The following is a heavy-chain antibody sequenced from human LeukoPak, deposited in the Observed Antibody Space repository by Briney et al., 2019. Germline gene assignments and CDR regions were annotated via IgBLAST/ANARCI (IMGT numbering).Heavy chain of an antibody. V-gene: IGHV4-30-2*01. CDR3: ASLSRGY. CDR1: GGSISSGGYS. CDR2: IYHSGST. J-gene: IGHJ4*02. Sequence: PSQTLSLTCAVSGGSISSGGYSWSWIRQPPGKGLEWIGYIYHSGSTYYNPSPKSRVTISVDRSKNQFSLKLSSVTAADTAVYYCASLSRGYWGQGTLVTVSS.